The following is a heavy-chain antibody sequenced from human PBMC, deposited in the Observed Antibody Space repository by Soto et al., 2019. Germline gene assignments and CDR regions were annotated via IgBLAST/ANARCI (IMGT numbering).Heavy chain of an antibody. V-gene: IGHV3-23*01. J-gene: IGHJ6*02. CDR2: ISGRGDHR. Sequence: EMQLLESGGGLGQPGGSLRLSCVASPITVYNFAAMSWVRQTPERGQEWVSTISGRGDHRYYADSVKGRFTISRDNSKNRLYLQMDGLRVDDTAVYYCAKDRALENQTPYGMDVWGQGTTVTV. CDR1: PITVYNFAA. D-gene: IGHD2-2*01. CDR3: AKDRALENQTPYGMDV.